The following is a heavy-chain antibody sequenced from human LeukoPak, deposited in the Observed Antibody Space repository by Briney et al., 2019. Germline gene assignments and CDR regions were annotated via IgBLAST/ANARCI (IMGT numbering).Heavy chain of an antibody. CDR3: AKNLAGTTPWFDP. CDR2: IGTSSTTI. V-gene: IGHV3-48*01. CDR1: GFTFSSYT. J-gene: IGHJ5*02. D-gene: IGHD1-1*01. Sequence: PGGSLRLSCAASGFTFSSYTMNWVRQPPGKGLEWVSNIGTSSTTIYYADSVKGRFTISRDNSKNTLYLQMNSLRAEDTAVYYCAKNLAGTTPWFDPWGQGTLVTVSS.